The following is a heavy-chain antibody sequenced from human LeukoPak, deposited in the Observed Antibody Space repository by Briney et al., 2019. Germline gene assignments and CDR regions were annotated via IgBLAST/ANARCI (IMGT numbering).Heavy chain of an antibody. J-gene: IGHJ4*02. Sequence: SETLSLTCTVSGVSITTYYWNWVRQPPGKGLEWIGEINHSGSTNYNPSLKSRVTISLGTSKNQFSLRLSSVTAADTAVYYCTYSGSNYPDYWGQGTLVIVSS. CDR3: TYSGSNYPDY. D-gene: IGHD1-26*01. CDR1: GVSITTYY. CDR2: INHSGST. V-gene: IGHV4-34*01.